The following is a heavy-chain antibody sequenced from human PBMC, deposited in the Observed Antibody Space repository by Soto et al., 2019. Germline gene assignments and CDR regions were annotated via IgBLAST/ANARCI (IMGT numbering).Heavy chain of an antibody. J-gene: IGHJ6*02. CDR3: ARGGRQQLALALYYYGMDV. V-gene: IGHV1-69*13. Sequence: GASVKVSCKASGGSFSSYASGWVRQAPGQGLEWMGGIIPIFGTANYAQKFQGRVTITADESTSTAYMELSSLRSEDTAVYYCARGGRQQLALALYYYGMDVWGQGTTVTVSS. CDR2: IIPIFGTA. D-gene: IGHD6-13*01. CDR1: GGSFSSYA.